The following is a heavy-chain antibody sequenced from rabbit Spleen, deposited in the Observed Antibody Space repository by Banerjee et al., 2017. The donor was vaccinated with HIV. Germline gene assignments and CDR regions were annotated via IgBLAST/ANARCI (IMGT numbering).Heavy chain of an antibody. Sequence: QSLEESGGDLVKPGASLTLTCTASGFSFSNKYCMCWVRQAPGKGLEWIGYIDPVFGITYYANWVNGRFSISRENAQNTVFLQMTSLTAADTATYFCARDGVGGSYFALWGQGTLVTVS. J-gene: IGHJ3*01. V-gene: IGHV1S40*01. CDR2: IDPVFGIT. CDR1: GFSFSNKYC. D-gene: IGHD8-1*01. CDR3: ARDGVGGSYFAL.